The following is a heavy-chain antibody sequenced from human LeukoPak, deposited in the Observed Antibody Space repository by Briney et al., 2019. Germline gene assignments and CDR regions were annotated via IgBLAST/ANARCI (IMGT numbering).Heavy chain of an antibody. Sequence: SETLSLTCTVSGGSINSYYWSWIRQPPGKGLEWIGYIYYSGSTNYNPSLKSRVTISVDTSKNQFSLKLSSVTAADTAVYYCARALDFDWSYNWFNPWGQGTPVTVSS. V-gene: IGHV4-59*01. J-gene: IGHJ5*02. CDR2: IYYSGST. CDR3: ARALDFDWSYNWFNP. CDR1: GGSINSYY. D-gene: IGHD3-9*01.